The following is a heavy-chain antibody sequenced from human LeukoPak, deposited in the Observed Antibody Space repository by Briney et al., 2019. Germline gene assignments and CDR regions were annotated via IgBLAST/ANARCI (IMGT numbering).Heavy chain of an antibody. D-gene: IGHD2-15*01. V-gene: IGHV1-2*02. CDR1: GYTFTGYY. J-gene: IGHJ6*03. CDR2: INPNSGGT. Sequence: ASVKVSCKASGYTFTGYYMHWVRQAPGQGLEWMGWINPNSGGTNYAQKFQGRVTMTRDTSISTAYMELSRLRSDDTAVYYCARDHCSGGSCYPGYMDVWGKGTTVTISS. CDR3: ARDHCSGGSCYPGYMDV.